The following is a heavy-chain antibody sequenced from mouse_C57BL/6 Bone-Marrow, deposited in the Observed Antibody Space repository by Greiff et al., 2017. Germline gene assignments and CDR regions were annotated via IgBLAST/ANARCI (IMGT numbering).Heavy chain of an antibody. CDR3: ASPMVKAY. D-gene: IGHD2-2*01. CDR1: GFSLTSYG. J-gene: IGHJ3*01. CDR2: IWSGGST. V-gene: IGHV2-2*01. Sequence: VQLQQSGPGLVQPSQSLSITCTVSGFSLTSYGVHWVRQSPGKGLEWLGVIWSGGSTDYNAAFISRLSISKDNSKSQVFFQMNSLQADDTAIYYCASPMVKAYWGQGTLVTVSA.